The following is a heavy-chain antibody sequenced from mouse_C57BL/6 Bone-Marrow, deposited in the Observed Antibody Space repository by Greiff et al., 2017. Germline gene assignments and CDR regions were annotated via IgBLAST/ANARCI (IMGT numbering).Heavy chain of an antibody. CDR3: ANGTTVPWYFDV. J-gene: IGHJ1*03. V-gene: IGHV1-69*01. Sequence: QVQLQQPGAELVMPGASVKLSCKASGYTFTSYWMHWVKQRPGQGLEWIGEIDPSDSYTSYNQKFKGKSTLTVDKSSSTAYMQLSSLTSEDSAVYYCANGTTVPWYFDVWGTWTTVTVSS. CDR1: GYTFTSYW. CDR2: IDPSDSYT. D-gene: IGHD1-1*01.